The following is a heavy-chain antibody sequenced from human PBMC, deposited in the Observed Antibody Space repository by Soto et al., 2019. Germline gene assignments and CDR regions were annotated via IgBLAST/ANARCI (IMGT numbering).Heavy chain of an antibody. CDR1: GGTFSSYA. J-gene: IGHJ4*02. D-gene: IGHD1-26*01. V-gene: IGHV1-69*01. CDR3: GRGGGFGIVGATTNFDY. Sequence: QVQLVQSGAEVKKPGSSVKVSCKASGGTFSSYAISWVRQAPGQGLEWMGGIIPIFGTANYAQKFQGRVTITADESTSTAYMELSSLRSEDTAVYYCGRGGGFGIVGATTNFDYWGQGTLVTVSS. CDR2: IIPIFGTA.